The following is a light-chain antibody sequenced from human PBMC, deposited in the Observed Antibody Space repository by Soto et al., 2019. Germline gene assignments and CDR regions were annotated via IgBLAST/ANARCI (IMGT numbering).Light chain of an antibody. CDR1: SSDIGSFTF. V-gene: IGLV2-14*03. CDR2: DVN. J-gene: IGLJ1*01. Sequence: QSALTQPASVSGSPGQSITISCTGTSSDIGSFTFVSWYQQPPGKVPKLMIFDVNRRPSGVSDRFSGSKSGNTASLTISGLQAEDEGDYYCSSYTSSSTHVFGSGTKLTVL. CDR3: SSYTSSSTHV.